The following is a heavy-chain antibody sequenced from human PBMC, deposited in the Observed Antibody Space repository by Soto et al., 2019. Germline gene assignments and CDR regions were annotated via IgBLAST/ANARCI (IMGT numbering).Heavy chain of an antibody. V-gene: IGHV1-2*02. CDR3: ARDTVDTHMNPFVDY. D-gene: IGHD2-2*02. J-gene: IGHJ4*02. CDR2: INPNSGGT. CDR1: GYTFTAHY. Sequence: ASVKVSCKASGYTFTAHYIHWVRQAPGQGLEWMGWINPNSGGTNYAQKFQGRVTMTRDSSVTTAYMELNSLRSDDTAVYYCARDTVDTHMNPFVDYWGQGALVTVSS.